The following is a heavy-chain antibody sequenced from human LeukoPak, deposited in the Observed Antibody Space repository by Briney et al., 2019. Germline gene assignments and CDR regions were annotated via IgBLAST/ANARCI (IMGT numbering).Heavy chain of an antibody. CDR1: GFTFSSYA. CDR2: ISGSGGST. D-gene: IGHD5-18*01. Sequence: GGSLRLSCAASGFTFSSYAMSWVRQAPGEGLEWVSGISGSGGSTYYADSVKGRFTISRENSKNTLYLQMNSLRAEDTAVYYCAKDQWGIQLWSGGAFDIWGQGTMVTVSS. CDR3: AKDQWGIQLWSGGAFDI. J-gene: IGHJ3*02. V-gene: IGHV3-23*01.